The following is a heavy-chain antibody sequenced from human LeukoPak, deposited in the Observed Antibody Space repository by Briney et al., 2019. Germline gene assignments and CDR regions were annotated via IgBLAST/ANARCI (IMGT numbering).Heavy chain of an antibody. Sequence: SETLSLTCTVSGVSMSAYQWSWVRQSPEKGLEWIGCINTKGETSYNPSLKSRVTTSVDTSKSQFSLRLTSVTAADTAVYYCATTNDAKIAPFDHWGQGAPVTVSS. CDR1: GVSMSAYQ. CDR2: INTKGET. D-gene: IGHD2-21*01. CDR3: ATTNDAKIAPFDH. J-gene: IGHJ4*02. V-gene: IGHV4-4*09.